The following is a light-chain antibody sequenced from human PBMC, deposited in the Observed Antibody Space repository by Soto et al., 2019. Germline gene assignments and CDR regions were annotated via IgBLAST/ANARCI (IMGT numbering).Light chain of an antibody. CDR3: QQYSSYPYT. Sequence: DIQMTQSPSSLSASVGDRVTITCRASQGINTYLAWFQQKPGEAPRSLIYSASRLQSAVPSKFSGSGSGTDFALTISSLQPEDFATYYCQQYSSYPYTFGHGTRLEIK. CDR2: SAS. J-gene: IGKJ2*01. CDR1: QGINTY. V-gene: IGKV1-16*02.